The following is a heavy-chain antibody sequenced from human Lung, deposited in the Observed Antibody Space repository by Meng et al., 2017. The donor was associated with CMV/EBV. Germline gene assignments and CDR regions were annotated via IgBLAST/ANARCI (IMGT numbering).Heavy chain of an antibody. Sequence: SCADSEFTFNSYAMHWVRQAPGKGLEWVAIISYDGRDKYYAESVKGRFTISRDNSKNTLYLQVNSLRTEDTALYFCTREGRLNWFDPWGQGTLVTVSS. V-gene: IGHV3-30*04. CDR2: ISYDGRDK. CDR1: EFTFNSYA. J-gene: IGHJ5*02. CDR3: TREGRLNWFDP.